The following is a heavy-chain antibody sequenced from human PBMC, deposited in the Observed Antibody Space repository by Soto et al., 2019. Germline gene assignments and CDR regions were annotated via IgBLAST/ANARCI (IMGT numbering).Heavy chain of an antibody. D-gene: IGHD4-17*01. CDR3: ARHGDYGETLDY. J-gene: IGHJ4*02. CDR1: GFTFSSYG. V-gene: IGHV3-33*01. Sequence: QVQLVESGGGVVQPGRSLRLSCAASGFTFSSYGMHWVRQAPGKGLEWVAVIWYDGSNKYYADSVKGRFTISRDNSKNTLYLQMNILRAEDTAVYYCARHGDYGETLDYWGQGTLVTVSS. CDR2: IWYDGSNK.